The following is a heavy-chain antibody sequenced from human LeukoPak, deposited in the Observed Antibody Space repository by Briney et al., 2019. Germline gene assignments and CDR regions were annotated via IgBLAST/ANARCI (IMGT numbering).Heavy chain of an antibody. CDR2: INPASGGT. D-gene: IGHD2-21*01. V-gene: IGHV1-2*02. CDR1: GYIFSGHY. CDR3: ARVLFPSGPTHCFDP. J-gene: IGHJ5*02. Sequence: ASVKVSCKASGYIFSGHYIQWVRQAPGQGLEWMEWINPASGGTNNAQKFHGRVTMTTDTSISTLYMELNSLRSDDTAVYYCARVLFPSGPTHCFDPWGQGTLVTVSS.